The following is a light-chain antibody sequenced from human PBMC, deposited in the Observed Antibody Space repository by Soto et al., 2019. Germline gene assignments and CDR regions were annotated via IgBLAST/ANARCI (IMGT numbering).Light chain of an antibody. CDR2: DAS. CDR1: KSISSW. CDR3: QRCNSYPYT. Sequence: DIQMTQSPSTLAASVGDRVTITCRASKSISSWLAWYQQKPGKAPKLLIYDASRLASGVPSRFSGSGSGTEFALTISSLQHDDVATYYCQRCNSYPYTFGQGTNPEIK. V-gene: IGKV1-5*01. J-gene: IGKJ2*01.